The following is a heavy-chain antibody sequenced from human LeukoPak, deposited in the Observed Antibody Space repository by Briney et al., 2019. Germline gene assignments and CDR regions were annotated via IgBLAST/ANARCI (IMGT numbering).Heavy chain of an antibody. CDR3: AKGHAIHYGSASYYADPFDY. CDR2: ISGSGGST. V-gene: IGHV3-23*01. Sequence: PGGSLRLSCAASGFTFSSYAMSWVRQAPGKGLEWVSAISGSGGSTYYADSVKGRFTISRDNSKNTLYLQMNSLRAEDTAVYYCAKGHAIHYGSASYYADPFDYWGQGTLVTVSS. CDR1: GFTFSSYA. J-gene: IGHJ4*02. D-gene: IGHD3-10*01.